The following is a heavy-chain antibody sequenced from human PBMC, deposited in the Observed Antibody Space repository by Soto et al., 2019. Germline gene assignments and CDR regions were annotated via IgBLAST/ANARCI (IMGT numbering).Heavy chain of an antibody. CDR1: GGTFSSSG. D-gene: IGHD3-16*02. CDR2: IVPSLDTT. V-gene: IGHV1-69*11. CDR3: ARWPQPRYTADPYAVDV. Sequence: QVHLVQSGTEVKKPGSSVKVSCKASGGTFSSSGFSWVRQAPGQGLEWMGMIVPSLDTTNYAQKFQARVTITADEVTSKAYMELRSLRSEDTAVYYCARWPQPRYTADPYAVDVWGQGTRVIVSS. J-gene: IGHJ6*02.